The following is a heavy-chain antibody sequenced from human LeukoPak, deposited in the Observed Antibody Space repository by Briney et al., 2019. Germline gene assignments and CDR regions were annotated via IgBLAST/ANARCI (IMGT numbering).Heavy chain of an antibody. V-gene: IGHV1-18*01. CDR2: ISAYNGNT. CDR3: ARDRDYGDYNTQDLFVY. D-gene: IGHD4-17*01. Sequence: GASVKVSCKASGGTFNNFAISWVRQAPGQGLEWMGWISAYNGNTNYAQRLQGRVTMTTDTSTSTAYMELRSLRSDDTAVYYCARDRDYGDYNTQDLFVYWGQGTLVTVSS. CDR1: GGTFNNFA. J-gene: IGHJ4*02.